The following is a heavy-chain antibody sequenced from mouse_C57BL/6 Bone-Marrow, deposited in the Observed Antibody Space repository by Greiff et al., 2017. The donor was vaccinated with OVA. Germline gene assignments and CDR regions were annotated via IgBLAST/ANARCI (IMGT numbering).Heavy chain of an antibody. CDR2: IYPRSGNT. Sequence: VQLLQSGAELARPGASVKLSCKASGYTFTSYGISWVKQRPGQGLEWIGEIYPRSGNTYYNEKFKGKATLTADKSSSTAYMELRILTSEDSAVYFCASLVRLGRRAMDYWGQGTSVTVSS. D-gene: IGHD4-1*01. CDR1: GYTFTSYG. J-gene: IGHJ4*01. V-gene: IGHV1-81*01. CDR3: ASLVRLGRRAMDY.